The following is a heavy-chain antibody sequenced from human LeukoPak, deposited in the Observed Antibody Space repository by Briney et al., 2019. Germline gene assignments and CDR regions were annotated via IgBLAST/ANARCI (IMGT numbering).Heavy chain of an antibody. Sequence: KPSEPLSLPCTVSGASINSTGYYWRWIRQHPGKALEWIAYIYYTGSHNYNPSLNSRLSISVDTSKNHYSLKMTSVTAAHAAIYYCARLLPYTVTTGDYYFDYWGQGTLVTVSS. CDR2: IYYTGSH. CDR3: ARLLPYTVTTGDYYFDY. V-gene: IGHV4-31*03. CDR1: GASINSTGYY. J-gene: IGHJ4*02. D-gene: IGHD2-15*01.